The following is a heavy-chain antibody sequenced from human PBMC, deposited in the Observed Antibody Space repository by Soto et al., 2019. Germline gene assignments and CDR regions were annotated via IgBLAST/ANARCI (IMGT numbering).Heavy chain of an antibody. CDR3: ARGGSSMGD. CDR1: GFTFSNSW. V-gene: IGHV3-7*05. D-gene: IGHD3-10*01. CDR2: VNLDGSRK. Sequence: EVQLVESGGGLVLPGGSLRLSCEASGFTFSNSWMTWVRQAPGRGLEWVANVNLDGSRKYYVDSVKGRFTISRDNAKNSLYLQMDSLRAEDTALYYFARGGSSMGDWGQGTLVTVSS. J-gene: IGHJ4*02.